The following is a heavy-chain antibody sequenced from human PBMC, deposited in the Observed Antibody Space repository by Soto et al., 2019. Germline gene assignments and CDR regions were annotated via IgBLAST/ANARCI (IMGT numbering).Heavy chain of an antibody. CDR3: ARVPYCSSSSWYPEYFQH. D-gene: IGHD2-2*01. V-gene: IGHV3-74*01. J-gene: IGHJ1*01. Sequence: GGSLRLSCAASGFTLSNYWMHWARQAPGKGLVWVSRISSDGSSTNYADSVKGRFTISRDNAKNTLHLQMNSLRAEDTAVYYCARVPYCSSSSWYPEYFQHWGQGTLVTVSS. CDR1: GFTLSNYW. CDR2: ISSDGSST.